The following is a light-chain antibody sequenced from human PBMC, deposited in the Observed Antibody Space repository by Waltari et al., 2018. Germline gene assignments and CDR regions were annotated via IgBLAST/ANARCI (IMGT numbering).Light chain of an antibody. J-gene: IGKJ1*01. CDR2: DTS. CDR1: QSVSRS. CDR3: QKYASLPAT. V-gene: IGKV3-20*01. Sequence: EVVLTQSPGTLSLSPGEGATLSCRASQSVSRSLAWYQQKPGQAPRLLIYDTSRRATGIPDRFSGSGSGTDFSLTINRLEPEDFAMYYCQKYASLPATFGQGTKVEIK.